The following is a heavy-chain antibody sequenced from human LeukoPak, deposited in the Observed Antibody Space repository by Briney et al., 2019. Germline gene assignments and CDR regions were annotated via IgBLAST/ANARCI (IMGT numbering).Heavy chain of an antibody. Sequence: GGSLRLSCAASGFIFSIYGIHGVRHPPGKGPEWGALISKDGSEQYYAGPVRGRLPVYRDTSTNTLYLQMNSLRAEDTAVYYCAKDRGQLVQNVRNDAFDTWGQGTVVTVSS. CDR1: GFIFSIYG. CDR2: ISKDGSEQ. CDR3: AKDRGQLVQNVRNDAFDT. D-gene: IGHD6-13*01. J-gene: IGHJ3*02. V-gene: IGHV3-30*18.